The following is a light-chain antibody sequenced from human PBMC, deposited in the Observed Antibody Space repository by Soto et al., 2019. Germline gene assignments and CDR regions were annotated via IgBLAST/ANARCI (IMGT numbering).Light chain of an antibody. V-gene: IGLV2-14*01. J-gene: IGLJ1*01. CDR2: AVS. CDR1: SRDVGGYNY. Sequence: QSVLTQPASLSVCAGQPITISCAGTSRDVGGYNYVSWYQQHTGKAPKLMIYAVSNRPSGVSNRFSGSKSGNTASLTISGLQAEDEADYYCSSYTSSSTLGVFGTGTKVTVL. CDR3: SSYTSSSTLGV.